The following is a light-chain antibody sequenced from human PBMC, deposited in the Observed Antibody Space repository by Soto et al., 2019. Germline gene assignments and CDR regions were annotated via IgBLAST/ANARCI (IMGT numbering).Light chain of an antibody. V-gene: IGKV1-39*01. CDR2: AAS. CDR3: QQSYSTPRT. J-gene: IGKJ1*01. CDR1: QSISSY. Sequence: DIQMTQSPSSLSASVGDRVTITCRASQSISSYLNWYQQKPGKAPKLLIYAASSLQSGVPSRFSGSGSGTDFTLTISSLQPEDFATYYGQQSYSTPRTFGQGTKV.